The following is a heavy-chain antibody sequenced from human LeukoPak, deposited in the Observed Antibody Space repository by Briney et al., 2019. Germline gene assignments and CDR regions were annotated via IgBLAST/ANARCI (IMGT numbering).Heavy chain of an antibody. CDR2: IYYTGST. V-gene: IGHV4-59*01. J-gene: IGHJ6*03. CDR1: GGAISTYY. CDR3: ARGYSNYVSLSYYYYYMDV. Sequence: SETLSLTCTVSGGAISTYYWSWIRQTPGMGLEWIGYIYYTGSTNYNPSLKSRVTISVDASKNQFSLKMSSMTAADTAVYYCARGYSNYVSLSYYYYYMDVWGKGTTVTVSS. D-gene: IGHD4-11*01.